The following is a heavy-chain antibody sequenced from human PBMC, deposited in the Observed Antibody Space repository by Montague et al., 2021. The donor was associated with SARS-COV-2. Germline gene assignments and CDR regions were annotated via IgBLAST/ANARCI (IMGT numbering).Heavy chain of an antibody. V-gene: IGHV3-33*01. D-gene: IGHD7-27*01. Sequence: SLSLSCAASGFTYSKYGVHWVRQAPGKGLEGVASIWNDGSKKYLAAPVKGRFTISRDNSNNMLYLQMDSLRAEDAAVYYCVGDPGDHDTFDYWGQGTQVTVSS. CDR1: GFTYSKYG. CDR2: IWNDGSKK. J-gene: IGHJ4*02. CDR3: VGDPGDHDTFDY.